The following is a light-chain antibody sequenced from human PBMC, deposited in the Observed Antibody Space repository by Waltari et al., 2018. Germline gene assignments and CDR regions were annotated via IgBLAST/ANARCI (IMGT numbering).Light chain of an antibody. CDR1: QSISRY. CDR2: GAS. V-gene: IGKV3-20*01. CDR3: QHHFRLPAT. J-gene: IGKJ1*01. Sequence: IMLMQSPRTLSLSPGERATLSCRASQSISRYLDWYQQKPGQAPRLLIYGASPMATGIPDRFSGSGSGTDFSLTISRLVPEDSAVYYCQHHFRLPATFGQGTKVEIK.